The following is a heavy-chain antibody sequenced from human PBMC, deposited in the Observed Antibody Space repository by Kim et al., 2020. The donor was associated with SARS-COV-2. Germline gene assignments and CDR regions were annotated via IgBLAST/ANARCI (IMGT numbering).Heavy chain of an antibody. V-gene: IGHV4-39*01. J-gene: IGHJ6*03. CDR3: ARLQDYYYYMDV. Sequence: YNPSLKSRVTISVDTSKNQFSLKLSSVTAADTAVYYCARLQDYYYYMDVWGKGTTVTVSS.